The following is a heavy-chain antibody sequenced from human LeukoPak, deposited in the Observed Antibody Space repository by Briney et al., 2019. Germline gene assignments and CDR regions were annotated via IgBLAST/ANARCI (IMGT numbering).Heavy chain of an antibody. CDR1: GFTFDDYA. Sequence: GRSLRLSCAASGFTFDDYAMHWVRQAPGKGLEWVSGISWNSGSIGYADSVKGRFTISRDNAKNSLYLQMNSLRAEDTALYYCAKGSFPSYYYGMDVWGQGTTVTVSS. D-gene: IGHD2/OR15-2a*01. J-gene: IGHJ6*02. V-gene: IGHV3-9*01. CDR3: AKGSFPSYYYGMDV. CDR2: ISWNSGSI.